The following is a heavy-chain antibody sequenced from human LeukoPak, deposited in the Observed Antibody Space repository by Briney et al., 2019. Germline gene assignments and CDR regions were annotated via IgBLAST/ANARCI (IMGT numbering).Heavy chain of an antibody. Sequence: GGSLRLSCAASGFTFSSYAMSWVRQAPGKGLEWVSAISGGGGSTYYADSVKGRFTISRDNSKNTLYLQMNSLRAEDTAVYYCAKGSYSSGWLGDAFDIWGQGTMVTVSS. CDR1: GFTFSSYA. V-gene: IGHV3-23*01. CDR3: AKGSYSSGWLGDAFDI. CDR2: ISGGGGST. D-gene: IGHD6-19*01. J-gene: IGHJ3*02.